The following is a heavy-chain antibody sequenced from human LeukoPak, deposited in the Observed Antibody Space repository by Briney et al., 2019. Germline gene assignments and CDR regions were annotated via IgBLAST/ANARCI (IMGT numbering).Heavy chain of an antibody. Sequence: ASVKVSCKASGYTFTNYGITWVRQAPGQGLEWMGWISGYNGNTNYAQKLQGRVPMTTDTSTSTAYMELRSLRSDDTAVYYCARDPTKYFWSAYNPFDYWGQGTLVTVSS. CDR2: ISGYNGNT. V-gene: IGHV1-18*01. CDR1: GYTFTNYG. CDR3: ARDPTKYFWSAYNPFDY. J-gene: IGHJ4*02. D-gene: IGHD3-3*01.